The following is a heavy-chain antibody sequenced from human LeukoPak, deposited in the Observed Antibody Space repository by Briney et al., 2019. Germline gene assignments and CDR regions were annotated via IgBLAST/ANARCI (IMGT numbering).Heavy chain of an antibody. CDR2: ISYSGNT. CDR1: GGSISNYY. V-gene: IGHV4-59*01. D-gene: IGHD3-3*01. Sequence: SETLSLTCTVSGGSISNYYWSWIRQPPGKGLEWIGYISYSGNTNYNPSLKSRVTISVDTSKNQFSLKLSSVTAADTAVYYCARQANGVASTWGQGTLVTVSS. J-gene: IGHJ5*02. CDR3: ARQANGVAST.